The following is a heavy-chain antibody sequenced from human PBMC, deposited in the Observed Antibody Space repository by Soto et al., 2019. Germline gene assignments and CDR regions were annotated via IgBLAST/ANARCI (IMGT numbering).Heavy chain of an antibody. Sequence: GGSLRLSCAASGFTFSSYSMNWVRQAPGKGLEWVSYISSSSTIYYADSVKGRFTISRDNAKNSLYLQMNSLRAEDTAVYYCARTYGSGSYPITGYFQHWGQGTLVTVSS. V-gene: IGHV3-48*01. D-gene: IGHD3-10*01. J-gene: IGHJ1*01. CDR3: ARTYGSGSYPITGYFQH. CDR1: GFTFSSYS. CDR2: ISSSSTI.